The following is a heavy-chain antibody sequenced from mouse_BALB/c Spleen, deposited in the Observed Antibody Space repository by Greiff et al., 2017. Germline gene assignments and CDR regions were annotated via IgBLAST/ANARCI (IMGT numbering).Heavy chain of an antibody. CDR2: ISYDGSN. J-gene: IGHJ3*01. Sequence: EVKLMESGPGLVKPSQSLSLTCSVTGYSITSGYYWNWIRQFPGNKLEWMGYISYDGSNNYNPSLKNRISITRDTSKNQFFLKLNSVTTEDTATYYCAREEHYYDYDGPAWFAYWGQGTLVTVSA. CDR3: AREEHYYDYDGPAWFAY. D-gene: IGHD2-4*01. CDR1: GYSITSGYY. V-gene: IGHV3-6*02.